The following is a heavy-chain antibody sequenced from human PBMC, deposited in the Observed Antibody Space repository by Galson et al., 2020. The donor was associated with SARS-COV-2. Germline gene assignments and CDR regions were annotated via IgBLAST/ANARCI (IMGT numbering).Heavy chain of an antibody. CDR1: GGSISTTSYF. D-gene: IGHD2-21*02. V-gene: IGHV4-39*02. J-gene: IGHJ4*02. CDR3: AREENFFLVVTATRMCYFDY. CDR2: ISYSGTT. Sequence: SETLSLTCTVSGGSISTTSYFWGWIRQPPGTGLEWIGTISYSGTTYYNPSLKSRVTISVDTSKNHFSLKLSSVTAADTAVYYCAREENFFLVVTATRMCYFDYWGRGTLATVSS.